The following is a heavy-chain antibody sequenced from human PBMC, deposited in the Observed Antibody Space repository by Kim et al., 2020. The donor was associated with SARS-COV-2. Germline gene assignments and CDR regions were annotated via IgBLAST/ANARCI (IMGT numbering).Heavy chain of an antibody. CDR2: LDPTDSST. J-gene: IGHJ6*02. CDR1: GYNFPNYW. Sequence: GESLKISCQTSGYNFPNYWINWVRQMPGKGLEWMGRLDPTDSSTNYSPSFQGHVTISSDNSINTAYLHWSSLKASDSAVYYCARSYDYIYGLDNWGQGTTVTVSS. CDR3: ARSYDYIYGLDN. D-gene: IGHD5-12*01. V-gene: IGHV5-10-1*01.